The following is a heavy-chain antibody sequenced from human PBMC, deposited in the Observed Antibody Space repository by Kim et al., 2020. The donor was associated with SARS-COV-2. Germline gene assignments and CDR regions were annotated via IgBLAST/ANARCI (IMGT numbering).Heavy chain of an antibody. CDR1: GGSISSYY. D-gene: IGHD3-10*01. Sequence: SETLSLTCTVSGGSISSYYWSWIRQPPGKGLEWIGYIYYSGSIKYNPSLKSRVTISVDTSKNQFSLKLSSVTAADTAVYYCARGISGLWFGNHYFDYWGQGTLVTVSS. V-gene: IGHV4-59*08. CDR2: IYYSGSI. CDR3: ARGISGLWFGNHYFDY. J-gene: IGHJ4*02.